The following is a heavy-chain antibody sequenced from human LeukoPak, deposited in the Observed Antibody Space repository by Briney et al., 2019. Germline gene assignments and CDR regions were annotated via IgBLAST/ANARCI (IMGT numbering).Heavy chain of an antibody. V-gene: IGHV3-74*01. D-gene: IGHD2-8*01. CDR1: GFTFSHYL. J-gene: IGHJ3*02. CDR3: GRGGNGIDI. CDR2: INSDESNT. Sequence: GGTLRLSCAASGFTFSHYLMHWVRQAPGKGLVWVSRINSDESNTNSYADSVKGRFIISRDNAKNTLYLQMNSLRAEDTAVYFCGRGGNGIDIWGQGTTVIVSS.